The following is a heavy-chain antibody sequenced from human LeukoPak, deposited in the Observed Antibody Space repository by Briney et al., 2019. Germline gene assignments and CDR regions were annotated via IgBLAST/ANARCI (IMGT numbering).Heavy chain of an antibody. V-gene: IGHV1-2*02. CDR3: ARGGFCGSTSCYLFDY. Sequence: ASVKVSCKASGGTFSSYAISWVRQAPGQGLEWMGWINPNSGGTDYAQKFQGRVTMTRDTSISTAYMELSRLRSDDTAVYYCARGGFCGSTSCYLFDYWGQGTLVTVSS. CDR1: GGTFSSYA. J-gene: IGHJ4*02. D-gene: IGHD2-2*01. CDR2: INPNSGGT.